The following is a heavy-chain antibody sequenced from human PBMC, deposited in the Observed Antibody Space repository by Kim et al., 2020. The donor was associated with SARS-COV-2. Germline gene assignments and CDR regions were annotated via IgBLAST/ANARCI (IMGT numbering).Heavy chain of an antibody. J-gene: IGHJ4*02. CDR2: IKKDGSEK. D-gene: IGHD2-15*01. CDR3: ARSDNIVWHNEGY. CDR1: GFIFSDYS. V-gene: IGHV3-7*01. Sequence: GGSLRLSCAASGFIFSDYSMSWVRQAPGKGLQWVANIKKDGSEKYYVDSVKGRFTISRDNAKNSLYLQMNSLRVEDTAVFYCARSDNIVWHNEGYWGQVT.